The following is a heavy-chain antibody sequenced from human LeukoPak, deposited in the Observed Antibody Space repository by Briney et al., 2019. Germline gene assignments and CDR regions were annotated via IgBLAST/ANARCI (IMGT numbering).Heavy chain of an antibody. CDR2: IKQDGSEK. V-gene: IGHV3-7*01. CDR1: GFTFSSYW. J-gene: IGHJ3*02. D-gene: IGHD3-3*01. Sequence: PGGSLRLSCAASGFTFSSYWMSWVRQAPGKGLEWVSNIKQDGSEKYYVDSVKGRFTISRDNAKNSLYLQMNSLRAEDTAVYYCARGQLSDFWSGYTNVPRNPFDIWGQGTMVTVSS. CDR3: ARGQLSDFWSGYTNVPRNPFDI.